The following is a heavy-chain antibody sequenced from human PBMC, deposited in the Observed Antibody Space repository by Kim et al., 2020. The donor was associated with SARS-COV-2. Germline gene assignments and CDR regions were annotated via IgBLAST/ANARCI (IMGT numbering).Heavy chain of an antibody. V-gene: IGHV5-51*01. D-gene: IGHD3-22*01. CDR2: IYPGDSDT. J-gene: IGHJ1*01. CDR3: AITGPPHYDSSGFYYNV. CDR1: GYSFTTYW. Sequence: GESLKISCKGSGYSFTTYWIGWVRQMPGTGLEWMGIIYPGDSDTRYSPSFQGQVTISADKSISTAYLQWSSLKASDTAMYYCAITGPPHYDSSGFYYNVWGQGTLVTVSS.